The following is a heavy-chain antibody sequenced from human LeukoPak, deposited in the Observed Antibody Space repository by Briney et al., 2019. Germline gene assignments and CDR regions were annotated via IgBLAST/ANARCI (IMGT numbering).Heavy chain of an antibody. CDR2: INPNSGGT. V-gene: IGHV1-2*02. J-gene: IGHJ4*02. D-gene: IGHD3-10*01. CDR1: GYTFTGYY. Sequence: ASVKVSCKASGYTFTGYYMHWVRQAPGQGLEWMGWINPNSGGTNYAQKFQGRVTMTRDTSISTAYMELSRLRSDDTAVYYCARAALWFGELLSSHLDYWGQGTLVTVSS. CDR3: ARAALWFGELLSSHLDY.